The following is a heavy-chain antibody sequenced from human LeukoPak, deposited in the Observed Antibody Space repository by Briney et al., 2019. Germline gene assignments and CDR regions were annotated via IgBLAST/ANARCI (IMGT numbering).Heavy chain of an antibody. CDR2: IRYDGSNK. CDR3: AKGDSSSWYNWFDP. V-gene: IGHV3-30*02. J-gene: IGHJ5*02. Sequence: GGSLRLSCAASGFTFSSYGMHWVRQAPGKGLEWVAFIRYDGSNKYYADSVKGRFTISRDNSKNTLYLQMNSLRAEDTAVYYCAKGDSSSWYNWFDPWGQGTLVTVSS. CDR1: GFTFSSYG. D-gene: IGHD6-13*01.